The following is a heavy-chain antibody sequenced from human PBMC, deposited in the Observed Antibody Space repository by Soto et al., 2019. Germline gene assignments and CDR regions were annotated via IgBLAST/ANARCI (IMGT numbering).Heavy chain of an antibody. J-gene: IGHJ3*02. V-gene: IGHV1-69*06. CDR3: ARRRFSTVVTPSGYAFDI. Sequence: GASVKVSCKASGGTFSSYAISWVRQAPGQGLEWMGGIIPIFGTANYAQKFQGRVTITADKSTSTAYMELSSLRSEDTAVYYCARRRFSTVVTPSGYAFDIWGQGTMVTVSS. D-gene: IGHD2-21*02. CDR1: GGTFSSYA. CDR2: IIPIFGTA.